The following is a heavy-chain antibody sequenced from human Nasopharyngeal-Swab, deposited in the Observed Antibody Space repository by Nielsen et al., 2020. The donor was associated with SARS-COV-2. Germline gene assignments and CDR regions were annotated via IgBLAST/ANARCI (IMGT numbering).Heavy chain of an antibody. CDR2: INSDGSST. J-gene: IGHJ4*02. V-gene: IGHV3-74*01. Sequence: GGSLRLSCAASGFTFSRYWMHWVRQAPGKGLVWVSRINSDGSSTRYADSVKGRLTISRDNSKNTLYLQMNSLRAEDTAVYYCAKDDSSGYYYVGYFDYWGQGTLVTVAS. D-gene: IGHD3-22*01. CDR3: AKDDSSGYYYVGYFDY. CDR1: GFTFSRYW.